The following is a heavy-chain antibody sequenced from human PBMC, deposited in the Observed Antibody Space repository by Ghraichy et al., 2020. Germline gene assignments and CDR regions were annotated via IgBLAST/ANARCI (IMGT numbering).Heavy chain of an antibody. J-gene: IGHJ3*02. CDR1: GFTFSNYG. CDR3: AKMPYYDFGTGYDAFNI. V-gene: IGHV3-30*18. Sequence: GESLNISCAASGFTFSNYGMHWVRQAPGKGLEWVGVVSYDEKNKYYGDSVKGRFTISRDNSKNTLYLQMNSLRAEDTAVYYCAKMPYYDFGTGYDAFNIWGQGTMVTVSS. CDR2: VSYDEKNK. D-gene: IGHD3-3*01.